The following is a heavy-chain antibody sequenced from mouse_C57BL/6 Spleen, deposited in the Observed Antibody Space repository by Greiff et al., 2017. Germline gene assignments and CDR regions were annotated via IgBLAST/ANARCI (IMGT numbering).Heavy chain of an antibody. CDR3: ARPDPPH. CDR2: ISSGGSYT. V-gene: IGHV5-6*02. Sequence: DVKLVESGGDLVKPGGSLKLSCAASGFTFSSYGMSWVRQTPDKRLEWVATISSGGSYTYYPDSVKGRFTISRDNAKNTLYLQMSSLKSEDTAMYYCARPDPPHWGTGTTVTVSS. J-gene: IGHJ1*03. CDR1: GFTFSSYG.